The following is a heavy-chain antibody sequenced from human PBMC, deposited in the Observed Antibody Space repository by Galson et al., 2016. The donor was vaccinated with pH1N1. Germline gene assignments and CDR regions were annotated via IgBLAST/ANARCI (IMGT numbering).Heavy chain of an antibody. Sequence: LRLSCAASGFRFSDYWISWVRQAPGKGLEWVANIKQDGSEIYYVDSVKGRCTISRDNAKNSVSLQMNSLRVEDTGVYYCVRAIGGAASYWGQGTLVTVSS. CDR1: GFRFSDYW. J-gene: IGHJ4*02. CDR3: VRAIGGAASY. CDR2: IKQDGSEI. V-gene: IGHV3-7*01. D-gene: IGHD6-13*01.